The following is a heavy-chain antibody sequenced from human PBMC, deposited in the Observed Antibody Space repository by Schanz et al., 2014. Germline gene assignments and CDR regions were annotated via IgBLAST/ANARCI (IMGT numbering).Heavy chain of an antibody. V-gene: IGHV3-30*03. CDR2: VSDDGNKK. CDR3: VSSGSYSSYAS. J-gene: IGHJ4*02. CDR1: GFTFSGIA. Sequence: QVHLMESGGGVVQPGRSLRLSCAASGFTFSGIAMHWVRQAPGKGLEWVAVVSDDGNKKYYADSVKGRFTISRDNSKNTLYLQMNSLRAEDTAVYHCVSSGSYSSYASWGQGALVTVSS. D-gene: IGHD3-10*01.